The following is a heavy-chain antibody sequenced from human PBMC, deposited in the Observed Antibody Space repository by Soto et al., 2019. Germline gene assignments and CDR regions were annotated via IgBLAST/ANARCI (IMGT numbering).Heavy chain of an antibody. J-gene: IGHJ6*02. V-gene: IGHV1-69*12. CDR3: ARDRVMRGNSYYYGMDV. D-gene: IGHD2-21*01. CDR1: GGTFNSFA. Sequence: QVLLVQSGAEVKKTGSSMKVSCKTSGGTFNSFAISWVRLVPGQGLEWMGVIIPGFASPTYAQTLQGRVSITADESTTTAYMELSSLRSEDTAVYYCARDRVMRGNSYYYGMDVWGQGTTVTVSS. CDR2: IIPGFASP.